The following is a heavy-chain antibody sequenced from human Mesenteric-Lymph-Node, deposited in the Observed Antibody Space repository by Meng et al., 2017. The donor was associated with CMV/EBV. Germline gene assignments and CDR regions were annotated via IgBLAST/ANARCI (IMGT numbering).Heavy chain of an antibody. CDR2: INHSGGT. V-gene: IGHV4-34*01. Sequence: SETLSLTCAVYGGSFSGYYWSWIRQPPGKGLEWIGEINHSGGTNYNPSLKSRVTISVDTSKNQFSLKLSSVTAADTAVYYCAKDSGSYSSGAFDIWGQGTMVTVSS. D-gene: IGHD1-26*01. CDR1: GGSFSGYY. J-gene: IGHJ3*02. CDR3: AKDSGSYSSGAFDI.